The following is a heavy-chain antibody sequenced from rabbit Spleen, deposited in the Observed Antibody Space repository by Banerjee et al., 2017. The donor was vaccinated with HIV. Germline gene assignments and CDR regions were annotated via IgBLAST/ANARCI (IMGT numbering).Heavy chain of an antibody. D-gene: IGHD8-1*01. J-gene: IGHJ6*01. CDR3: ARDTGSSFSSYGMDL. V-gene: IGHV1S40*01. CDR2: IAGSSSGFI. CDR1: GASFTSGYD. Sequence: VESGGGLVKPGASLTLTCKAPGASFTSGYDMCWVRQAPGKGLEWISCIAGSSSGFIYSATWAKGRFTCSKTSSTTVTLQMTSLTVADTATYFCARDTGSSFSSYGMDLWGPGTLVTVS.